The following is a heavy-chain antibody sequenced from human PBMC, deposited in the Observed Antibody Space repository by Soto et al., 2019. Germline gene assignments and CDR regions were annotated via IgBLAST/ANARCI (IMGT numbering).Heavy chain of an antibody. J-gene: IGHJ4*02. V-gene: IGHV3-30-3*01. CDR1: GFTFSSYA. CDR2: ISYDGSNK. CDR3: AKRDILTGYSA. D-gene: IGHD3-9*01. Sequence: GGSLRLSCAASGFTFSSYAMHWVRQAPGKGLEWVAVISYDGSNKYYADSVKGRFTISRDNSKNTLYLQMNSLRAEDTAVYYCAKRDILTGYSAWGQGTLVTVSS.